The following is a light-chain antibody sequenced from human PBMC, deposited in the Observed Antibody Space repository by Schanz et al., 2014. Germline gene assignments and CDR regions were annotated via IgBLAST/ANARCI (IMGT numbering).Light chain of an antibody. CDR2: EGS. CDR3: GSYAGSSNWV. V-gene: IGLV2-14*02. J-gene: IGLJ3*02. Sequence: QSALTQPASVSGSPGQSITISCTGTSNDVGSYNLVSWYQRHPGKAPKLMIYEGSKRPSGVSNRFSGSKSGNTASLTVSGLQADDEADYYCGSYAGSSNWVFGGGTKLTVL. CDR1: SNDVGSYNL.